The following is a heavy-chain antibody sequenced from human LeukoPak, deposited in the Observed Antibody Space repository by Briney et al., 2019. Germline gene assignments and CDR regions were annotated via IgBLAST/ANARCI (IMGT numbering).Heavy chain of an antibody. CDR1: GFTVNNNY. Sequence: SGGSLRLSCAASGFTVNNNYVIWARQAPGKGLEWVSAISGSSGHTYYADSVKGRFTISRDNSKNTLYLQMNSLRAEDTAVYYCAKVGFSEMEWLLYSDHWGQGTLVTVSS. V-gene: IGHV3-23*01. CDR2: ISGSSGHT. CDR3: AKVGFSEMEWLLYSDH. D-gene: IGHD3-3*01. J-gene: IGHJ4*02.